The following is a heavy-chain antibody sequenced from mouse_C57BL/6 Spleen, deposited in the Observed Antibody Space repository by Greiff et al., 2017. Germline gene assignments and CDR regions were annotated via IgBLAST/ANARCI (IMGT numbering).Heavy chain of an antibody. D-gene: IGHD1-1*01. CDR3: ARQYDYGSSDGYYDV. J-gene: IGHJ1*03. CDR1: GFTFSDYG. V-gene: IGHV5-15*01. Sequence: DVKLVESGGGLVQPGGSLKLSCAASGFTFSDYGMAWVRQAPRKGPEWVAFISNLAYSIYYADTVTGRFTISRENAKNTLYLEMSSLRSEDTAMYYCARQYDYGSSDGYYDVWGTGTTVTVSS. CDR2: ISNLAYSI.